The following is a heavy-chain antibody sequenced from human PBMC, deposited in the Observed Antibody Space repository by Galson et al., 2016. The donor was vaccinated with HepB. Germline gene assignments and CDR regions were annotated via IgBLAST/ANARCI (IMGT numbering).Heavy chain of an antibody. V-gene: IGHV3-72*01. CDR2: IRNKANSYTT. J-gene: IGHJ4*02. CDR1: GFTFSDHY. CDR3: ARGYSSSSPSFDN. D-gene: IGHD6-6*01. Sequence: SLRLSCAASGFTFSDHYMDWVRQAPGQGLDWVARIRNKANSYTTLYAASVQGRFTISRDDSKNSLYLQMNGLKTEDTAVYYCARGYSSSSPSFDNWGQGTLVTVSS.